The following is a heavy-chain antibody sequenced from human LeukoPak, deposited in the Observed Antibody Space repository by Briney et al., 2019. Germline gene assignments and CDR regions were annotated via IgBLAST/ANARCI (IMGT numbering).Heavy chain of an antibody. CDR2: ISSSGSTI. CDR1: GFTFSSYG. Sequence: PGGSLRLSCAASGFTFSSYGMHWVSQAPGKGLEWVSYISSSGSTIYYADSVKGRFTISRDNAKNSLYLQMNSLRAEDTAVYYCARWSSSSWYGPYGMDVWGQGTTVTVSS. V-gene: IGHV3-48*04. D-gene: IGHD6-13*01. CDR3: ARWSSSSWYGPYGMDV. J-gene: IGHJ6*02.